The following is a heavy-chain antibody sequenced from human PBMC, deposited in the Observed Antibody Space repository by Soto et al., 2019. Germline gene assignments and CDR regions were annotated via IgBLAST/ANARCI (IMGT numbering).Heavy chain of an antibody. CDR3: AETIPLQWYYLAV. D-gene: IGHD2-21*01. CDR1: GDSVSSNSAA. J-gene: IGHJ6*03. Sequence: SQTLSLTCVISGDSVSSNSAAWNWIRQSPSRGLEWLGRTYYRSRWYNDYAVSVRSRITVNADTSKNQFSLHLNSVTPEDTVVFYGAETIPLQWYYLAVGEKGTTVPV. CDR2: TYYRSRWYN. V-gene: IGHV6-1*01.